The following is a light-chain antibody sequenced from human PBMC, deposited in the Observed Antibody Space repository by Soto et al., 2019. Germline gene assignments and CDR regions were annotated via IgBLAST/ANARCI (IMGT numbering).Light chain of an antibody. CDR2: DVS. CDR3: SSYTSSSTPHVV. CDR1: SSDVGGYNY. J-gene: IGLJ2*01. V-gene: IGLV2-14*01. Sequence: QSALTQPASVSGSPGQSITISCTGTSSDVGGYNYVSWYQQHPGKAPKLMIYDVSNRPSGVSNRFSGSKSGSTASLTISGLQADDEADYYCSSYTSSSTPHVVFGGGTKLTVL.